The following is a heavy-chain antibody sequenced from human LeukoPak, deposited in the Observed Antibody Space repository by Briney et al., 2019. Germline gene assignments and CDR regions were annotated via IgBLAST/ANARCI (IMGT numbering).Heavy chain of an antibody. CDR2: IYTSGST. D-gene: IGHD5-18*01. CDR1: GGSISSYY. J-gene: IGHJ3*02. Sequence: SETLSLTCTVSGGSISSYYWRWIRQPARKGLEWIGRIYTSGSTNYNPSLKRRVIMSVDTSKNQFSLKLSSVTAADTAVYYCARDRHLGQLTPFDIWGQGTMVTVSS. CDR3: ARDRHLGQLTPFDI. V-gene: IGHV4-4*07.